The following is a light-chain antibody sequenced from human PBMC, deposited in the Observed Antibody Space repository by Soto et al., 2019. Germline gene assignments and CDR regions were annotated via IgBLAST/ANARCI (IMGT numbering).Light chain of an antibody. J-gene: IGKJ1*01. CDR1: QSISSY. CDR2: DAT. Sequence: DIQMTQSASSLSASVGDRVTITCRASQSISSYLNWYQQRQGKAPNLLIYDATRLHSGVPPRFSGSGYGTDGTLTITSLKMEDVATYDGQQRDVSTRTFGQGTKVDIK. V-gene: IGKV1-39*01. CDR3: QQRDVSTRT.